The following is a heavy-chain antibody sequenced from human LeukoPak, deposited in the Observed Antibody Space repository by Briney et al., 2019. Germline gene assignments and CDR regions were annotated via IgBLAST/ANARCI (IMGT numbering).Heavy chain of an antibody. V-gene: IGHV3-33*01. CDR3: ARVLAVSGWTNIDY. Sequence: PGGSLRLSCAASGFTFSSYGMHWVRQAPGKALEWVSFIWYDGSNKYYADSVKGRFTISRDNSKNTLYLQMNSLRAEDTAVYYCARVLAVSGWTNIDYWGQGTLVTVSS. D-gene: IGHD6-19*01. J-gene: IGHJ4*02. CDR2: IWYDGSNK. CDR1: GFTFSSYG.